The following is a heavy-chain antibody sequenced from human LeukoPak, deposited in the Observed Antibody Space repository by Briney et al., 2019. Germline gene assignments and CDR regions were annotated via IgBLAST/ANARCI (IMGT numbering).Heavy chain of an antibody. V-gene: IGHV3-21*01. Sequence: GGSLRLSCAASGFTFNSYSMNWVRQAPGKGLEWVSSISSSSSYIYYADSVKGRFTISRDNAKNSLYLQMNSLRAEDTAVYYCARAGHRSSSWTVWLHAYFDYWGQGTLVIVSS. D-gene: IGHD6-13*01. CDR3: ARAGHRSSSWTVWLHAYFDY. CDR2: ISSSSSYI. CDR1: GFTFNSYS. J-gene: IGHJ4*02.